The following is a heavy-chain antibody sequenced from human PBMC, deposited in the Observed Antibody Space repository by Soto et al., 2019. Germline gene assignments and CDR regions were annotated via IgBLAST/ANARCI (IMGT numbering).Heavy chain of an antibody. J-gene: IGHJ6*02. CDR1: GLSIRDYW. CDR3: ARDRSYAMEV. V-gene: IGHV3-74*01. Sequence: LRLSCEASGLSIRDYWMHWVRQAPGEGLVWVSCINGDASSTTYADSVKGRFTISRDDAKNTVYLQMTSLRAEDTAVYFCARDRSYAMEVWGQGTRVTVSS. CDR2: INGDASST.